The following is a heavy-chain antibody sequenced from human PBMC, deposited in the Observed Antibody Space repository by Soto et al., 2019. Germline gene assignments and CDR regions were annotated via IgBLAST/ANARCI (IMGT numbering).Heavy chain of an antibody. CDR2: IFISHGSP. CDR1: GYAFTSHT. Sequence: QVHLVQSGAEVKEPGASVRISCEASGYAFTSHTIHWARQAPGQGLEWMGWIFISHGSPRYVPQFQARISFASDTSVTTAYMELTSLTFEDTAVYCCAREPEDGVPGDYWGQGTLVVVSS. CDR3: AREPEDGVPGDY. V-gene: IGHV1-3*04. D-gene: IGHD2-8*01. J-gene: IGHJ4*02.